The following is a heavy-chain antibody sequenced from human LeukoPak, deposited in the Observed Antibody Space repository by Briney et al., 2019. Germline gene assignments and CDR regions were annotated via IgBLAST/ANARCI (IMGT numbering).Heavy chain of an antibody. CDR1: GXSFSGYY. D-gene: IGHD3-9*01. CDR2: INHGGST. Sequence: PSETLSLTCAVYGXSFSGYYWNWIRQPPGKGLEWIVEINHGGSTNYNPSLKGRVTISVDTSKNQFSLKLRSVTAADTAVYYCARSYDIVTGYYAIDYWGQGALVTVST. CDR3: ARSYDIVTGYYAIDY. V-gene: IGHV4-34*01. J-gene: IGHJ4*02.